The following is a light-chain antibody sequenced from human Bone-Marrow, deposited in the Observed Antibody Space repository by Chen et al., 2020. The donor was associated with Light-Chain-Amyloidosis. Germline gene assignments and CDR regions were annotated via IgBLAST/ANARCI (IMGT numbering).Light chain of an antibody. V-gene: IGKV3-11*01. J-gene: IGKJ5*01. CDR1: QSVSSY. CDR3: QQRSNWPPIT. Sequence: EIVLTQSPATLSLSPGERATLSCRASQSVSSYLAWYQQKPGQAPRLLIYDASNRATGIPARFSGRGSGTDFTLTISSLEPDDFAVYYCQQRSNWPPITFGQGTRLEIK. CDR2: DAS.